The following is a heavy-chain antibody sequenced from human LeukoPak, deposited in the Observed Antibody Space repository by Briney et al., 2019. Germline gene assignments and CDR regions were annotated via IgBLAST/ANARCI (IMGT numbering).Heavy chain of an antibody. D-gene: IGHD3-9*01. CDR1: GFTFSSYA. V-gene: IGHV3-23*01. J-gene: IGHJ4*02. Sequence: GSLRLSCAASGFTFSSYAMSWVRQAPGKGLEWGSAISGSGGSTYYADSVKGRFTISRDNSKNTLYLQMNSRRAEETAVYYCAKHPYDILTGYYISYYFDYWGQGTLVTVSS. CDR2: ISGSGGST. CDR3: AKHPYDILTGYYISYYFDY.